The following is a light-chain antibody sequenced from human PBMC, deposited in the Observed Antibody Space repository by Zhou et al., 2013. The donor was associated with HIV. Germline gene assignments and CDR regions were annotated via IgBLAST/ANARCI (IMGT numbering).Light chain of an antibody. J-gene: IGKJ1*01. CDR2: KVS. V-gene: IGKV2-30*02. CDR3: MQGTHWPLT. Sequence: DVVMTQSPLSLPVTLGQPASISCRSSQSLIHTNGDTYLNWFHQRPGQSPRRLIYKVSNRDSGVPDRFSGSGSGTDFTLEISRVEAEDVGVYYCMQGTHWPLTFGQGTKVEIK. CDR1: QSLIHTNGDTY.